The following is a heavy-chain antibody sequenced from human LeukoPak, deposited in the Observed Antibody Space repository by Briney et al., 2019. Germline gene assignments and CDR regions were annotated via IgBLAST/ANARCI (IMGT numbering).Heavy chain of an antibody. J-gene: IGHJ4*02. Sequence: PGGSLRVSCAASGFTFSSYAMSWVRQAPGKGLEWVSAISGSGGSTYYADSVKGRFTISRDNAKNSLYLQMNSLRAEDTAVYYCAREDMYYYDSSGYYYHLGVVDYWGQGTLVTVSS. V-gene: IGHV3-23*01. CDR1: GFTFSSYA. CDR3: AREDMYYYDSSGYYYHLGVVDY. D-gene: IGHD3-22*01. CDR2: ISGSGGST.